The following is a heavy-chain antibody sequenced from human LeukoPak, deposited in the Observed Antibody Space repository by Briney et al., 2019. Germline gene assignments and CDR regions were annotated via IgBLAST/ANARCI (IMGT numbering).Heavy chain of an antibody. CDR1: GFTFDDYA. CDR2: ISWNSGSI. CDR3: AREPYLPYFDY. D-gene: IGHD5/OR15-5a*01. J-gene: IGHJ4*02. Sequence: GRSLRLSCAASGFTFDDYAMHWVRQAPGKGLEWVSGISWNSGSIDYADSVKGRFAISRDNARNSLYLQMNSLNPEDTALYYCAREPYLPYFDYWGQGTLVTVSS. V-gene: IGHV3-9*01.